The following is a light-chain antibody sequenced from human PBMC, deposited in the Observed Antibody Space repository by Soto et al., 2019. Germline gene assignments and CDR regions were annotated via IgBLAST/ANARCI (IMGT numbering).Light chain of an antibody. V-gene: IGKV3-20*01. CDR2: IAS. CDR3: QQYGTSPWT. CDR1: QSVNSDY. Sequence: EIVLTQSPGTLSLFPGERATLSCRATQSVNSDYLAWYQQKPGQAPRLLIYIASRRATGIPDRFSGSGSGTDYTLTINSLEPEDFAVYYCQQYGTSPWTFGQGTKVEIK. J-gene: IGKJ1*01.